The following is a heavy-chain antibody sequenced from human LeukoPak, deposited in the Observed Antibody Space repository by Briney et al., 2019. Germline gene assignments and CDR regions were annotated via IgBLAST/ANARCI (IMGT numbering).Heavy chain of an antibody. V-gene: IGHV4-4*02. D-gene: IGHD5-12*01. CDR3: ARSCRILDIVATIRARLGGNGFDI. J-gene: IGHJ3*02. Sequence: GPLRLSCAASGFTFSSYWMSWVRQPPGKGLEWIGSIYHSGSTYYNPSLKSRVTIAVETSKNQFSLKLSSVTDADKAVYYCARSCRILDIVATIRARLGGNGFDIWGQGTMVTVSS. CDR2: IYHSGST. CDR1: GFTFSSYW.